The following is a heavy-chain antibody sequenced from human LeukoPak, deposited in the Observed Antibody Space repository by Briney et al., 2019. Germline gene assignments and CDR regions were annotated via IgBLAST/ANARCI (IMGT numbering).Heavy chain of an antibody. CDR3: ARDLRYCSGGTCQDGLDV. D-gene: IGHD2-15*01. CDR1: GFTFSDYY. V-gene: IGHV3-11*05. J-gene: IGHJ6*02. CDR2: IRAASTYT. Sequence: GGSLRLSCAASGFTFSDYYMSWIRQAPGKGLEWVSYIRAASTYTDYADSVKGRFTISRDNAKNLLYLQMNSLRAEDTAVYYCARDLRYCSGGTCQDGLDVWGQGTTVTVSS.